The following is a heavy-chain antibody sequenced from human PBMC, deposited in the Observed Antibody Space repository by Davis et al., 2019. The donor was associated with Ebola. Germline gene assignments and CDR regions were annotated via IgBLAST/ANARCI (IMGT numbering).Heavy chain of an antibody. V-gene: IGHV4-34*01. Sequence: MPGGSLRLSCAVYGGSFSGYYWSWIRQPPGKGLEWIGEINHSGSTNYNPSLKSRVTISVDTSKNQFSLKLSSVTAADTAVYYCAGISYGDGINGWGQGTLVTVSS. CDR3: AGISYGDGING. CDR2: INHSGST. CDR1: GGSFSGYY. D-gene: IGHD4-17*01. J-gene: IGHJ4*02.